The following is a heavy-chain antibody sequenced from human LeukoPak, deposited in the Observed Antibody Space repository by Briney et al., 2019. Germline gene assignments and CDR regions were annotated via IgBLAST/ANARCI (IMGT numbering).Heavy chain of an antibody. V-gene: IGHV3-23*01. Sequence: GGSLRLSCAAAGLTFTSNTMSWVRQAPGKGLERVSAFIGSGGTYYADSVRGRFTISRDNSKNTLYLQMSSLRAEDTALYYCATLYGDYGAYWGQGTLVTVSS. CDR2: FIGSGGT. J-gene: IGHJ4*02. CDR3: ATLYGDYGAY. CDR1: GLTFTSNT. D-gene: IGHD4-17*01.